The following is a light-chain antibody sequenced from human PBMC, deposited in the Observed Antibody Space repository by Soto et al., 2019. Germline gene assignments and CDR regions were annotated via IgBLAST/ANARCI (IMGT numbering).Light chain of an antibody. CDR3: QQYNNWPQT. CDR2: GAS. CDR1: QSVSSK. V-gene: IGKV3-15*01. Sequence: EIGMTQSSDPLSVSPGERATLSCRASQSVSSKLAWYQQKPGQAPRLLIYGASTRATGIPARFSGSGSGTEFTLTISSLQSEDFAVYYCQQYNNWPQTFGQGTKVDNK. J-gene: IGKJ1*01.